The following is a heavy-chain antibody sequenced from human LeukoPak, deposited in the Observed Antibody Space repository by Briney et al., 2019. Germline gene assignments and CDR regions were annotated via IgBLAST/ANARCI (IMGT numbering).Heavy chain of an antibody. CDR1: GGSFSGYY. CDR3: ASSRGWVRGFFDP. D-gene: IGHD3-10*01. J-gene: IGHJ5*02. V-gene: IGHV4-34*01. CDR2: INHSGST. Sequence: SETLSLTCAVYGGSFSGYYWSWIRQPPGKGLEWIGEINHSGSTNYNPSLKSRVTISVDTSKNQFSLKLSSVTAADTAVYYCASSRGWVRGFFDPWGQGTLVTVSS.